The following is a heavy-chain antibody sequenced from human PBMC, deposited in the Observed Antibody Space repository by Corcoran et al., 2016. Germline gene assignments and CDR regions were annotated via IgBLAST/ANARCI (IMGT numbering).Heavy chain of an antibody. J-gene: IGHJ4*02. CDR3: ARKVTIFGVVIITPPYYFDY. CDR1: GGSFSGYY. D-gene: IGHD3-3*01. CDR2: INHSGST. Sequence: QVQLQQWGAGLLKPSETLSLTCAVYGGSFSGYYWSWIRQPPGKGLEWIGEINHSGSTNYNPSLKSRVTISVDTSKNQFSLKLSSVTAADTAVYYCARKVTIFGVVIITPPYYFDYWGQGTLVTVSS. V-gene: IGHV4-34*01.